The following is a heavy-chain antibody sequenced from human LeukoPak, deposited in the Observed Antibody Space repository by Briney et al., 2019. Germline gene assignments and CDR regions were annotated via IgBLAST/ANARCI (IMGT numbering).Heavy chain of an antibody. J-gene: IGHJ4*02. CDR3: ARGPYCNGGTCFSQYFDY. CDR1: GYIFTTYG. V-gene: IGHV1-18*01. D-gene: IGHD2-15*01. Sequence: ASVKVSCKASGYIFTTYGISWVRQAPGQGLEWMGRISGYNGNTYYAQNFQGRVTMTTDTSMSTAYMELRSLRSDDTAVYYCARGPYCNGGTCFSQYFDYWGQGTLVTVSS. CDR2: ISGYNGNT.